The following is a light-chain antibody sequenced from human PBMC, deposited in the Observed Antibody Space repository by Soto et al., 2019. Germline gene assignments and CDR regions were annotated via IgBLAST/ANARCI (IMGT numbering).Light chain of an antibody. CDR3: HQRQYWPPIT. CDR2: DAS. CDR1: LSVSVY. V-gene: IGKV3-11*01. Sequence: VVLTQSPATLSLSPGERATLSCRTSLSVSVYLDWYQQKPGQAPRLLISDASIRATGIPARFSGSGSGTDFTLTISSLEPEDFAVYYCHQRQYWPPITFGQGTRLEI. J-gene: IGKJ5*01.